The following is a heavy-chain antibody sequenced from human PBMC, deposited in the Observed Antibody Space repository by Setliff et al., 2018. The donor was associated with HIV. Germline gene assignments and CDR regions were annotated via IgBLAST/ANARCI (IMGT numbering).Heavy chain of an antibody. D-gene: IGHD6-13*01. CDR2: ISASGGST. CDR3: AKTIAALDY. CDR1: GFTFPDSA. V-gene: IGHV3-23*01. Sequence: HPGGSLRLSCAASGFTFPDSAMSWVRQAPGKGLEWVSVISASGGSTYYADSVKGRFTISRDNSKNTLYLQMNSLRAEDTALYYCAKTIAALDYWGQGTLVTVSS. J-gene: IGHJ4*02.